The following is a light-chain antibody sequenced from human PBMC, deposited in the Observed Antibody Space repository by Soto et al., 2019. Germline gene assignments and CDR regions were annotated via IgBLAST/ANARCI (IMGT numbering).Light chain of an antibody. CDR1: QTVSNK. Sequence: EIVLTQPPATLSSSPGERATLSCRASQTVSNKLAWYQHKPGQAPRLLIYDTSNRATGIPARFSGSGSGTDFTLTISSLQSEDFAVYYCQQYNNWPWTFGQGTKVDIK. J-gene: IGKJ1*01. CDR2: DTS. V-gene: IGKV3-11*01. CDR3: QQYNNWPWT.